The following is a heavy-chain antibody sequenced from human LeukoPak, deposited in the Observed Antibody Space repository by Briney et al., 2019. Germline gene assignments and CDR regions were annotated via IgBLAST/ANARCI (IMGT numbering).Heavy chain of an antibody. V-gene: IGHV4-38-2*02. CDR2: IYHSGST. J-gene: IGHJ3*02. D-gene: IGHD2-2*01. CDR1: GYSISSGYY. Sequence: SETLSLTCAVSGYSISSGYYWGWIRQPPGKGLEWIGSIYHSGSTYYNPSLKSRVTISVDTSKNQFSLKLSSVTAADTAVYYGARDSVVPTASPTRDGFDIWGQGTLVTVSS. CDR3: ARDSVVPTASPTRDGFDI.